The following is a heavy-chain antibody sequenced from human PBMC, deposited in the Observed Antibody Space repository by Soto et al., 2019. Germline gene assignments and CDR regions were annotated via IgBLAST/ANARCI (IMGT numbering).Heavy chain of an antibody. CDR2: IKSKTDGGTT. CDR3: TTAPPVDVDSSGYRSDY. Sequence: GGSLRLSCAASGFTFSNAWMNWVRQAPGKGLEWVGRIKSKTDGGTTDYAAPVKGRFTISRDDSKNTLYLQMNSLKTEDTSVYYCTTAPPVDVDSSGYRSDYWGQGTLVTVSS. J-gene: IGHJ4*02. V-gene: IGHV3-15*07. D-gene: IGHD3-22*01. CDR1: GFTFSNAW.